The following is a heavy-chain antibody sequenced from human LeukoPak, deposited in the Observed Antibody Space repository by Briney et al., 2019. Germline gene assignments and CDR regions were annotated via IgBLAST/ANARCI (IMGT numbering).Heavy chain of an antibody. CDR1: GGTFSSDS. Sequence: SVKVSCKASGGTFSSDSISWVRQAPGQGLEWMGGIIPIFGTANYAQKFQGRVTITTDESTSTAYMELSSLRSEDTAVYYCARVGIGAARPVAYFDYWGQGTLVTVPS. V-gene: IGHV1-69*05. CDR2: IIPIFGTA. D-gene: IGHD6-6*01. CDR3: ARVGIGAARPVAYFDY. J-gene: IGHJ4*02.